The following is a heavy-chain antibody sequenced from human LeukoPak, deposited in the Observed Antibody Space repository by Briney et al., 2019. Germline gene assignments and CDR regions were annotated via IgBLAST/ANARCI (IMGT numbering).Heavy chain of an antibody. Sequence: GESLKISCKGSGYSFTSYWIGWVRQMPGKGLEWMGIIYPGDSDTRYSPSFQGQVTISADKSISTAYLQWSSLKASDTAMYYCARQRRVGATNNPSDYWGQGTLVTVSS. V-gene: IGHV5-51*01. J-gene: IGHJ4*02. CDR1: GYSFTSYW. CDR2: IYPGDSDT. D-gene: IGHD1-26*01. CDR3: ARQRRVGATNNPSDY.